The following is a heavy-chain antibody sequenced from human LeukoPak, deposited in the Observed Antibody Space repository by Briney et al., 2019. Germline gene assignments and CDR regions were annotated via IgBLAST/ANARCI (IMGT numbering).Heavy chain of an antibody. V-gene: IGHV1-18*01. Sequence: ASVKVSCKASGYTFTSYGISWVRQAPGQGLEWTGWISAYNGNTNYAQKLQGRVTMTTDTSTSTAYMELRSLRSDDTAVYYCARDRGNVVVPAALDYWGQGTLVTVSS. CDR3: ARDRGNVVVPAALDY. CDR2: ISAYNGNT. CDR1: GYTFTSYG. J-gene: IGHJ4*02. D-gene: IGHD2-2*01.